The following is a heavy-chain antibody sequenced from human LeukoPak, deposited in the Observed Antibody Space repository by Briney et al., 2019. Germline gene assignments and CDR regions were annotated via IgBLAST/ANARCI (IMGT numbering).Heavy chain of an antibody. V-gene: IGHV3-30-3*01. CDR1: GFTFSSYA. CDR3: ARAMRSGYDY. Sequence: GRSLRLSCAASGFTFSSYAMHWVRQAPGKGLEWVAVISYDGSNKYYADSVKGRFTISRDNSKNTLYLQMNSLRAEDTAVYYCARAMRSGYDYWGQGTLVTVSS. CDR2: ISYDGSNK. D-gene: IGHD5-12*01. J-gene: IGHJ4*02.